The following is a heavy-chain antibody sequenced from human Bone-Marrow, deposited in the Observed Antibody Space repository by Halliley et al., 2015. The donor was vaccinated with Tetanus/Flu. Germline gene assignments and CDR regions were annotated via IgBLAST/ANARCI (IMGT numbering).Heavy chain of an antibody. J-gene: IGHJ4*02. CDR2: PEAPDT. CDR3: ARQTEFGSVSYTNDPFDS. D-gene: IGHD3-10*01. V-gene: IGHV5-51*01. Sequence: PEAPDTRYSPASQGRVTISADNPTNPAYLQWSSLKATDTAMYYCARQTEFGSVSYTNDPFDSWGQGTLVTVSS.